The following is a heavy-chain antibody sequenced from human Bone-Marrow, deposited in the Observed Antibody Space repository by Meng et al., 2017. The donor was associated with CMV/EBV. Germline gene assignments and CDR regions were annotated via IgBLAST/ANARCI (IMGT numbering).Heavy chain of an antibody. CDR2: IIPIFGTA. V-gene: IGHV1-69*05. Sequence: SVKVSCKASGGTFSSYAISWVRQAPGQGLEWMGGIIPIFGTANYAQKFQGRVTITTDESTSTAYMELSSLRSGDTAVYYCARDGTPGYGGNSEAFDIWGQGTMVTVSS. CDR1: GGTFSSYA. D-gene: IGHD4-23*01. J-gene: IGHJ3*02. CDR3: ARDGTPGYGGNSEAFDI.